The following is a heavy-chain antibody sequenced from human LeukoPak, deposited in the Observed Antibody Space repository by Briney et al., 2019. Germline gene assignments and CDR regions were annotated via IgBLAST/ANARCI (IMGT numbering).Heavy chain of an antibody. CDR2: ISAYNGNT. Sequence: ASVKVSCKASGYTFTSYGISWVRQAPGQGLEWMGWISAYNGNTNYAQKLQGRVTMTTDTSTSTAYMELRSLRSDDTAVYYRARGPGADNFWSGNYYYYGMDVWGQGTTVTVSS. CDR3: ARGPGADNFWSGNYYYYGMDV. CDR1: GYTFTSYG. D-gene: IGHD3-3*01. J-gene: IGHJ6*02. V-gene: IGHV1-18*01.